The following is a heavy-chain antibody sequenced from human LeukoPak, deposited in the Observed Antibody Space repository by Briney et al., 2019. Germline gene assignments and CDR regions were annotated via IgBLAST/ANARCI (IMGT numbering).Heavy chain of an antibody. CDR1: GYTFTSYD. CDR2: MNPNSGNT. V-gene: IGHV1-8*01. Sequence: GASVKVSCKASGYTFTSYDINWVRQATGQGLEWMGWMNPNSGNTGYAQKFQGRVTMTRNTSISTAYMELSSLRSEDTAVYYCARSPTPILVSSSWGDNWFDPWGQGTLVTVSS. CDR3: ARSPTPILVSSSWGDNWFDP. J-gene: IGHJ5*02. D-gene: IGHD6-13*01.